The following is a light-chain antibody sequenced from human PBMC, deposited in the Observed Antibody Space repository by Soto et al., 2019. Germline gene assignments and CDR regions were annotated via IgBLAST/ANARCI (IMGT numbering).Light chain of an antibody. CDR3: ETWYSNTHKV. Sequence: QLVLTQSSAASASLGSSVKLTCILSSGHSTYIIAWHQQQPGKAPRFLMTLDRSGSYNRGSGVPDRFSGSSSGADRYLTISNLQFEDEGDYYCETWYSNTHKVFGGGTKLTVL. J-gene: IGLJ3*02. CDR2: LDRSGSY. CDR1: SGHSTYI. V-gene: IGLV4-60*02.